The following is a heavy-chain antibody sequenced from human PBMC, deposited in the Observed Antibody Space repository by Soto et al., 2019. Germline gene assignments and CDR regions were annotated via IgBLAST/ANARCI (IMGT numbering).Heavy chain of an antibody. CDR2: SSNSGTFT. V-gene: IGHV3-11*05. Sequence: QVQLVESGGGLVKPGGSLRLSCAASGFSISDHYMSWIRQAPGKGLEWVSYSSNSGTFTKYADSVKGRFSISRDNAKNSLYLEINSLRGEDTAIYYCVREYYGSGVIWGQGTLVTVSS. J-gene: IGHJ4*02. D-gene: IGHD3-10*01. CDR3: VREYYGSGVI. CDR1: GFSISDHY.